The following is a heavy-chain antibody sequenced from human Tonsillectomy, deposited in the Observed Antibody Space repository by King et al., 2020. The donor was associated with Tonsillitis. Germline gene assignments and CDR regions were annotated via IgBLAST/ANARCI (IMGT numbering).Heavy chain of an antibody. CDR2: IKQDGSEK. V-gene: IGHV3-7*01. CDR3: ARDTAGYSSGWYVGGLDY. D-gene: IGHD6-19*01. J-gene: IGHJ4*02. CDR1: GFTFSSYW. Sequence: VQLVESGGGLVQPGGSLRLSCAASGFTFSSYWMSWVRQAPGKGLEWVANIKQDGSEKYYVDSVKGRFTISRDNAKNSLYLQMNSLRAEDTAVCYCARDTAGYSSGWYVGGLDYWGQGTLVTVSS.